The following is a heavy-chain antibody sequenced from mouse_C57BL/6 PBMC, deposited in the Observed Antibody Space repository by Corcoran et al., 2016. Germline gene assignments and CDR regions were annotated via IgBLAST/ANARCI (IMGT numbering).Heavy chain of an antibody. V-gene: IGHV1-81*01. D-gene: IGHD2-3*01. J-gene: IGHJ1*03. CDR2: IYPRSGNT. Sequence: QVQLQQSGAELARPGASVKLSCKASGYTFTSYGISWVKQRTGQGLEWIGEIYPRSGNTYYNEKFKGKATLTADKSSSTAYMELRSLTSEDSAVYFCARSGDGYSYWYFDVWGTGTTVTVSS. CDR3: ARSGDGYSYWYFDV. CDR1: GYTFTSYG.